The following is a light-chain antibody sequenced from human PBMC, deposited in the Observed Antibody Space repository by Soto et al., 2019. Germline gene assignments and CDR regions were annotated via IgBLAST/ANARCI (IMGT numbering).Light chain of an antibody. CDR2: GAS. CDR1: QTLSNRY. J-gene: IGKJ2*01. CDR3: QQYGISPPYT. V-gene: IGKV3-20*01. Sequence: EIVVTQYPGTLSLSPGERATLSCRASQTLSNRYLAWYQQKPGQAPRLLIYGASRRANGIPDRFSGSGSGTDVILTINSLEPEDFAVYYCQQYGISPPYTFGQGTKLEI.